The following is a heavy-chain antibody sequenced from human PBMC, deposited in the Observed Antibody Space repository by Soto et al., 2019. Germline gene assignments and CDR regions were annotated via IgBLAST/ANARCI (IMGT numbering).Heavy chain of an antibody. Sequence: SETLSLTCAVYGGSFSGYYWSWIRQPPGKGLEWIGSFYYSGSTYYSPSLESRVTVSGDTSKKQISLRLCSVTAADTAVYYCARISVASRYMDVWGKGSTVTAP. V-gene: IGHV4-34*01. CDR1: GGSFSGYY. J-gene: IGHJ6*03. D-gene: IGHD5-12*01. CDR3: ARISVASRYMDV. CDR2: FYYSGST.